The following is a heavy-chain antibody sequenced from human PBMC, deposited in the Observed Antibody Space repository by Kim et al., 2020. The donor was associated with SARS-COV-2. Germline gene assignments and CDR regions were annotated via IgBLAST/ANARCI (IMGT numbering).Heavy chain of an antibody. J-gene: IGHJ6*03. D-gene: IGHD3-16*01. CDR3: ARGAFFSYMDI. CDR1: GFSFSSYA. V-gene: IGHV3-30-3*01. CDR2: TTADGANK. Sequence: GGSLRLSCAASGFSFSSYAMHWVRQAPGKGLEWVAVTTADGANKYYTDSVRGRLTISRDNSKNTLSLQMNSLRPEDTAVYYCARGAFFSYMDIWGKG.